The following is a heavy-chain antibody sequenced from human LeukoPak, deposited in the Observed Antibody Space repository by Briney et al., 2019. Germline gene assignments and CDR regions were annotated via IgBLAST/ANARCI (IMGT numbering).Heavy chain of an antibody. D-gene: IGHD3-9*01. V-gene: IGHV1-69*13. CDR3: ARIDWLSN. CDR1: GYTFTSYY. J-gene: IGHJ4*02. CDR2: IIPIFGTA. Sequence: ASVKVSCKASGYTFTSYYMHWVRQAPGQGLEWMGGIIPIFGTANYAQKFQGRVTITADESTSTAYMELSSLRSEDTAVYYCARIDWLSNRGQGTLVTVSS.